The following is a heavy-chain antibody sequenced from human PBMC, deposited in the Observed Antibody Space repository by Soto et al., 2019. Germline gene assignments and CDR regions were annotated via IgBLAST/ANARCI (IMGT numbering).Heavy chain of an antibody. CDR3: ASSHVQGDSSAAFDY. CDR1: GGTFSSHA. D-gene: IGHD3-22*01. Sequence: SVKVSCKASGGTFSSHAISWVRQAPGQGLEWMGGIIPIFGTANYAQKFQGRVTITADESTSTAYMELSSLRSEDTAMYYCASSHVQGDSSAAFDYWGQGTLVTVSS. J-gene: IGHJ4*02. V-gene: IGHV1-69*13. CDR2: IIPIFGTA.